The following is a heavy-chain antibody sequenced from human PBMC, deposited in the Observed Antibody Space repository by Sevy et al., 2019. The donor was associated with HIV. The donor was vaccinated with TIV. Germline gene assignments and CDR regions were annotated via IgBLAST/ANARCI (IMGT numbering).Heavy chain of an antibody. CDR1: GFTFSSYS. J-gene: IGHJ4*02. CDR2: ISSSSSYI. V-gene: IGHV3-21*01. CDR3: ARGRYSGYDYRVPFDY. D-gene: IGHD5-12*01. Sequence: GGSLRLSCAASGFTFSSYSMYWVRQAPGKGLEWVSSISSSSSYIYYADSVKGRFTISRDNAKNSLYLQMNSLRAEDTAVYYCARGRYSGYDYRVPFDYWGQGTLVTVSS.